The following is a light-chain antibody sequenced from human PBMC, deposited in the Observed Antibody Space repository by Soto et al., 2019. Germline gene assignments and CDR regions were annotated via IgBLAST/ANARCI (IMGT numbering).Light chain of an antibody. J-gene: IGKJ5*01. Sequence: EVVLTQAPVTLSLSQGERATRSCRASQSVSSSYLAWYQQKPGQAPRLLIYGASSRATGIPDRFSGSGSGTDFTLTISRLEPGDFAVYYCQQYGSSPRTFGQGTRLEIK. V-gene: IGKV3-20*01. CDR3: QQYGSSPRT. CDR2: GAS. CDR1: QSVSSSY.